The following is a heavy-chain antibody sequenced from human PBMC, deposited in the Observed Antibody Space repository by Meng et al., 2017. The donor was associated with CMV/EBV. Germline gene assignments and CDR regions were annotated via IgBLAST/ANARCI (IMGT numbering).Heavy chain of an antibody. V-gene: IGHV4-34*01. D-gene: IGHD2-2*01. CDR1: GGSFSGYY. CDR2: INHSGST. CDR3: ASGLRYCSSTSCSHNGGVDV. Sequence: AGSLRLSCAVYGGSFSGYYWSWIRQPPGKGLEWVGEINHSGSTNYNPSLKSRVTISVDTSKNQFSLKLSSVTAADTAVYYCASGLRYCSSTSCSHNGGVDVWGQGTTVTVSS. J-gene: IGHJ6*02.